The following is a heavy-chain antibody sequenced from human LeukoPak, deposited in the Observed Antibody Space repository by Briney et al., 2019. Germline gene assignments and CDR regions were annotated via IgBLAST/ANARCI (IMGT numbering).Heavy chain of an antibody. CDR3: ARDYGDSSGHYYYYYMYV. J-gene: IGHJ6*03. CDR2: INPNSGGT. V-gene: IGHV1-2*02. CDR1: GYTFTGYF. Sequence: VASVKVSCKASGYTFTGYFMHWVRQAPGQGVEWMGWINPNSGGTNYAQKFQGRVTMTRDTSISTAYMELSRLRSDDTPVYYCARDYGDSSGHYYYYYMYVWGDGTTVTVSS. D-gene: IGHD4-17*01.